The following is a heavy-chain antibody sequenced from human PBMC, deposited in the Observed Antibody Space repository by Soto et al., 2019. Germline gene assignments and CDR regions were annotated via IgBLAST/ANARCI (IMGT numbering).Heavy chain of an antibody. Sequence: EVQLVESGGGLVKPGGSLRLSCAASGFTFSSYSMNWVRQAPGKWLEWVSSISSSSSYIYYADSVKGRFTISRDNAKNSLYLQMNSLRAEDTAVYYCARKQGGSYSYWGQGTLVTVSS. CDR3: ARKQGGSYSY. CDR2: ISSSSSYI. J-gene: IGHJ4*02. V-gene: IGHV3-21*01. D-gene: IGHD1-26*01. CDR1: GFTFSSYS.